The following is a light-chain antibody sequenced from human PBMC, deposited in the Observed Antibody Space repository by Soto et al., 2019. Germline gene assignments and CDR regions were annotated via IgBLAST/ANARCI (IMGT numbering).Light chain of an antibody. CDR1: SGHSSYA. Sequence: QSVLTQSPSASASLGASVKLTCTLSSGHSSYAIAWHQQQPEKGPRYLMKLNSDGSHSKGDGIPDRFSGYSSGAERYLTXSSLQSEDEADYYCQTWGTGTRGVFGGGTKLTVL. CDR2: LNSDGSH. V-gene: IGLV4-69*01. J-gene: IGLJ3*02. CDR3: QTWGTGTRGV.